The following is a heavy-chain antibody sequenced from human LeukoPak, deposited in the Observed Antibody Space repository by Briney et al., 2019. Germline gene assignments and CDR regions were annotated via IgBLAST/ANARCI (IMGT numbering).Heavy chain of an antibody. CDR3: AKRGVVIRVFLVGFHKEAYYFDS. CDR1: GITLSNYG. J-gene: IGHJ4*02. CDR2: LSGSGGGT. Sequence: GGSLTLSCAISGITLSNYGMSWVRQAPGKGLEWVAGLSGSGGGTNYAASVQGRFTISRDNPKNTLYLQMNSLRAEDTAVYFCAKRGVVIRVFLVGFHKEAYYFDSWGQGALVTVSS. D-gene: IGHD3-10*01. V-gene: IGHV3-23*01.